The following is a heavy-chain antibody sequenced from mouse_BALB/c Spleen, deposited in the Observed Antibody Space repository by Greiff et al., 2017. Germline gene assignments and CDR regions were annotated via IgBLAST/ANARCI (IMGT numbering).Heavy chain of an antibody. D-gene: IGHD2-2*01. J-gene: IGHJ2*01. CDR2: ISSGSSTI. CDR3: ARMDGYDGYYFDY. V-gene: IGHV5-17*02. CDR1: GFTFSSFG. Sequence: EVKVVESGGGLVQPGGSRKLSCAASGFTFSSFGMHWVRQAPEKGLEWVAYISSGSSTIYYADTVKGRFTISRDNPKNTLFLQMTSLRSEDTAMYYCARMDGYDGYYFDYWGQGTTLTVSS.